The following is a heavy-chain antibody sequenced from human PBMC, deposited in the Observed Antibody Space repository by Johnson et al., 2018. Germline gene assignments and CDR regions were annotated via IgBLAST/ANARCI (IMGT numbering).Heavy chain of an antibody. V-gene: IGHV3-23*04. CDR1: GFTINSYI. Sequence: VQLVESGGGLAQPGGSLRLSCAVSGFTINSYIMTWVRQAPGKGLDWVSTLSTSGAYTYYADSVKGRFTISRDNSKNTLYLQRNSLSAEATAVYYCAKVGTGDSVDIWGQGTMVPVSS. D-gene: IGHD7-27*01. J-gene: IGHJ3*02. CDR3: AKVGTGDSVDI. CDR2: LSTSGAYT.